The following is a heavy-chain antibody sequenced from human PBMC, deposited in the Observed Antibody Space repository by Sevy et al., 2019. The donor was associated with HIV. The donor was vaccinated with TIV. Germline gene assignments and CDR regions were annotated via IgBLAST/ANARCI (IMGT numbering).Heavy chain of an antibody. CDR1: GFTFSNAW. J-gene: IGHJ4*02. D-gene: IGHD3-10*01. CDR2: IKTKTDGGKT. V-gene: IGHV3-15*07. CDR3: TTDLPYYGSG. Sequence: GGSLRLSCAASGFTFSNAWMNWVRRAPGKGLEWVGRIKTKTDGGKTDYAAPVKGRFTISRDDSKNTLYLQMNSLKTEDTAVYYCTTDLPYYGSGWGQGTLVTVSS.